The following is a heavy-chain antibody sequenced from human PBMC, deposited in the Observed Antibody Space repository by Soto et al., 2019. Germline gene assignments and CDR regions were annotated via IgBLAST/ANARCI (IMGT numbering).Heavy chain of an antibody. V-gene: IGHV1-18*01. CDR1: GYTFSSYG. CDR3: ARDRGGDGMDV. D-gene: IGHD3-16*01. Sequence: QVQLVQSGAEVKKPGASVKVSCKASGYTFSSYGISWVRQAPGQGLEWMGWISGYNGNTNYAQKLQGRVTMTTDTSTSTGYMELRSLRSDDTAVYYCARDRGGDGMDVWGQGTTVTVSS. CDR2: ISGYNGNT. J-gene: IGHJ6*02.